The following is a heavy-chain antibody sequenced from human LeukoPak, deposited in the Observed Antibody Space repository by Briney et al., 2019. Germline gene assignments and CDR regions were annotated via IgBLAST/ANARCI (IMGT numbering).Heavy chain of an antibody. D-gene: IGHD2/OR15-2a*01. CDR1: GFTFSSYE. J-gene: IGHJ4*02. V-gene: IGHV3-48*03. CDR3: ARGGGRHVEY. CDR2: ISGSGRTI. Sequence: GGSLRLSCAASGFTFSSYEMNWVRQAPGKGLEWVSYISGSGRTIFYADSVKGRFTISRDNSKNTLYLQMNSLRAEDTAVYYCARGGGRHVEYWGQGNLVTVSS.